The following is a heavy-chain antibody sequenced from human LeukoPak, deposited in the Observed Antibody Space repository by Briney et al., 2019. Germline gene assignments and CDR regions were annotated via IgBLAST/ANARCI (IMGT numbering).Heavy chain of an antibody. Sequence: ASVKVSCKASGGTFISYAISWVRQAPGQGLEWMGGIIPIFGTANYAQKFQGRVTITADESTSTAYMELSSLRSEDTAVYYCTRDMRDSSGYYYYYYYGMDVWGQGTTVTVSS. J-gene: IGHJ6*02. CDR2: IIPIFGTA. CDR3: TRDMRDSSGYYYYYYYGMDV. V-gene: IGHV1-69*13. D-gene: IGHD3-22*01. CDR1: GGTFISYA.